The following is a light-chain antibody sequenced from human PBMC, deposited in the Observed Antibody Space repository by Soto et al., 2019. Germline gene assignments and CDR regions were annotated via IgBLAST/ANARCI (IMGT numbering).Light chain of an antibody. CDR2: LDSDGSH. CDR1: SGHISYA. Sequence: QPVLTQSPSASASLGASVKLTCTLSSGHISYAIAWHQQQPEKGPRYLMKLDSDGSHTKGDAIPDRFSGSSSGAERYLTISSLQSEDEADYYCQTWGTGIHVVFGGGTQLTVL. CDR3: QTWGTGIHVV. V-gene: IGLV4-69*01. J-gene: IGLJ2*01.